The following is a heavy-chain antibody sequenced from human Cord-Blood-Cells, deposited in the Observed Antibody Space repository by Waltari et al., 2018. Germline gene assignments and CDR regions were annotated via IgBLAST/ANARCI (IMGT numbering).Heavy chain of an antibody. J-gene: IGHJ4*02. CDR2: NNPNSGGT. CDR1: GYTFTGYY. V-gene: IGHV1-2*02. CDR3: ARVRNRYSSSWYDY. D-gene: IGHD6-13*01. Sequence: QVQLLQSGAEVKKPGASVKVSCKASGYTFTGYYMHWVRQPPGQGLEWIVCNNPNSGGTNYAQKCQGRDTMTRDTSISTPYMELSRLRSDGTAVYYCARVRNRYSSSWYDYWGQGTLVTVSS.